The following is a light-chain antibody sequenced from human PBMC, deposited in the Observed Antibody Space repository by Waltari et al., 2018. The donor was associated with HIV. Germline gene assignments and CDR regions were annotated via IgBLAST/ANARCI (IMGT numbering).Light chain of an antibody. V-gene: IGLV2-11*01. CDR3: YSYAGTSVL. CDR1: ISDVGGNKY. J-gene: IGLJ2*01. Sequence: QSALTQLRSVSGSPGQSVSISCTGIISDVGGNKYVSWYKQYPGKAPKLILYGVNNRPSGVPDRFSGSKSGNTASLTISGLQAEDEADYFCYSYAGTSVLFGGGTKLTVL. CDR2: GVN.